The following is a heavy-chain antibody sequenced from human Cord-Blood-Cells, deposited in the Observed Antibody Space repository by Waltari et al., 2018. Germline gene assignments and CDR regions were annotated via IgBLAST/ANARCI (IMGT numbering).Heavy chain of an antibody. CDR2: IYYSGST. CDR3: ARQLTGPDWGYWYFDL. J-gene: IGHJ2*01. CDR1: DGSISRGGYY. Sequence: QVQLQESGPGLVKPSQSLSLTCTVSDGSISRGGYYWNWIRQPPGKGLEWIGYIYYSGSTYYNPSLKSRVTISVDTSKNQFSLKLSSVTAADTAVYYCARQLTGPDWGYWYFDLWGRGTLVTVSS. V-gene: IGHV4-31*03. D-gene: IGHD7-27*01.